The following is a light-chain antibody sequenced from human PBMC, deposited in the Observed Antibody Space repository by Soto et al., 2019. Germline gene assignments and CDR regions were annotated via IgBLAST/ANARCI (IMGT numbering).Light chain of an antibody. J-gene: IGKJ1*01. Sequence: EIVMTQSPATLSVSPGERATLSCRASQSVSSNLAWYQQKPGQAPRLLIYGSSTRATGIPARFSGSGSGTEFTRTISSLQSEDFAVYYCQQYNNWAPWTFGQGTKVEIK. CDR3: QQYNNWAPWT. CDR2: GSS. CDR1: QSVSSN. V-gene: IGKV3-15*01.